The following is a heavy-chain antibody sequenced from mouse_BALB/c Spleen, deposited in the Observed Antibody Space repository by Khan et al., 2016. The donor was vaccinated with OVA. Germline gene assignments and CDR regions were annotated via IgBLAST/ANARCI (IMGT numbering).Heavy chain of an antibody. D-gene: IGHD1-3*01. CDR1: GYTFTSYL. CDR3: AIGGDSSFAY. J-gene: IGHJ3*01. V-gene: IGHV1-5*01. CDR2: IYPGNGDT. Sequence: EVQLLESGPVLARPGDSLKISCKASGYTFTSYLIHWVKQRPGKSLVWIGDIYPGNGDTTYNQTLKNKVKLTADTSKNTLYMELSSLTNEDSASYYCAIGGDSSFAYWGQVTMVTVSA.